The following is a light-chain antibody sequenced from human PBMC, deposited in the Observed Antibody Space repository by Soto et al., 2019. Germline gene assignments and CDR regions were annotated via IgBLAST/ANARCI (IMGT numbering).Light chain of an antibody. J-gene: IGLJ3*02. Sequence: QSVLTQPPSVSGAPGQRVTISCTGTRSNIGAGFDVHWYQQLPGTAPKLLIYDNNNRPSGVPDRFSGSKSGTSASLAISGLRSEDEADYYCAAWDDSLSGWVFGGGTKLTVL. CDR1: RSNIGAGFD. CDR2: DNN. CDR3: AAWDDSLSGWV. V-gene: IGLV1-40*01.